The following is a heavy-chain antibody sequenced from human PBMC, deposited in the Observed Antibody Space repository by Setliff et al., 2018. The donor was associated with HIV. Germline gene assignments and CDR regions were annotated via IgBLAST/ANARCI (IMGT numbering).Heavy chain of an antibody. D-gene: IGHD2-15*01. Sequence: SETLSLTCAVYDGSFNGYYWSWIRQPPGKGLEWIGEINHSGSTNYNPSLKSRVTMSVDKSKNQFSPRLSSVTAAATAVYYCARARRAGSGPKYFQHWGQGTLVTVSS. CDR1: DGSFNGYY. V-gene: IGHV4-34*01. CDR2: INHSGST. J-gene: IGHJ1*01. CDR3: ARARRAGSGPKYFQH.